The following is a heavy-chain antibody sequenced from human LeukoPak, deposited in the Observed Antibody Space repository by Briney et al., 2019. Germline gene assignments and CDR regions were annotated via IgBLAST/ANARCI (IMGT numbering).Heavy chain of an antibody. CDR2: ISFDGTNK. D-gene: IGHD3-22*01. CDR1: GFTFSHYA. Sequence: PGGSLRLSCAASGFTFSHYAMHWVRQARGKGLEWVAIISFDGTNKHYADSVKGRFTIPRDNSKNTLYLQMDSLRAEDTAVYYCAKGGYYERPWYFDYWGQGTLVTVSS. V-gene: IGHV3-30*18. J-gene: IGHJ4*02. CDR3: AKGGYYERPWYFDY.